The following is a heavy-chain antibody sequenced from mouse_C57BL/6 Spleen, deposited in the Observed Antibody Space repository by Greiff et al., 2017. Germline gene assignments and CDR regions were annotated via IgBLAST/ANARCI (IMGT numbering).Heavy chain of an antibody. V-gene: IGHV1-64*01. D-gene: IGHD1-1*01. J-gene: IGHJ4*01. CDR2: IHPNSGST. Sequence: QVQLQQPGAELVKPGASVKLSCTASGYTFTSYWMHWVKQRPGQGLEWIGMIHPNSGSTNYNEKFKSKATLTVDKSSSTAYMQLSSLTSEDSAVYSGASSGYCGSSPYCAMDYWGQGTTVTVSS. CDR3: ASSGYCGSSPYCAMDY. CDR1: GYTFTSYW.